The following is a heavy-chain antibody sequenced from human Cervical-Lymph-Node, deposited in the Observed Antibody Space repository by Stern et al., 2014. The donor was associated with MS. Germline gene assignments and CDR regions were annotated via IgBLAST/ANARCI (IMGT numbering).Heavy chain of an antibody. D-gene: IGHD5-24*01. Sequence: VQLVESGGGVVQPGTSLSLSCAASGFTFSSYGMPWVRQAPGKGLEWVALAWYDGSTAYYTNSVKGRFTISRDNSKNTLSLQMNSLTAEDTAVYYCARGHIPYAYNYLFDYWGQGTLVTVSS. CDR3: ARGHIPYAYNYLFDY. CDR2: AWYDGSTA. CDR1: GFTFSSYG. J-gene: IGHJ4*02. V-gene: IGHV3-33*01.